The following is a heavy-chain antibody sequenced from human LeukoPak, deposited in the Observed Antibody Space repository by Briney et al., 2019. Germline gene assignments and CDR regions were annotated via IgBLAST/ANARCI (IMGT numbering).Heavy chain of an antibody. CDR1: GYTFTSYA. D-gene: IGHD3-9*01. V-gene: IGHV1-3*01. Sequence: ASVKVSCKASGYTFTSYAMHWVRQAPGQRLEWMGWINAGNGNTKYSQKFQGRVTITRDTSASTAYMELSSLRSEDTAAYYCATMNYDILTGYPHAFDIWGQGTMVTVSS. CDR3: ATMNYDILTGYPHAFDI. J-gene: IGHJ3*02. CDR2: INAGNGNT.